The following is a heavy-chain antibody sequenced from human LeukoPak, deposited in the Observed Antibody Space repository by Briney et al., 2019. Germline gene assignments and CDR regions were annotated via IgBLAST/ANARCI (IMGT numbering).Heavy chain of an antibody. J-gene: IGHJ4*02. V-gene: IGHV4-61*02. CDR2: IYTSGST. CDR3: ARDVAADKFDY. Sequence: SQTLSLTCTVSGGSISSGSYYWSWIRQPAGKGLEWIGRIYTSGSTNYNPSLKSRVTISVDTSKNQFSLKLSSVTAADTAVCYCARDVAADKFDYWGQGTLVTVSS. CDR1: GGSISSGSYY. D-gene: IGHD6-19*01.